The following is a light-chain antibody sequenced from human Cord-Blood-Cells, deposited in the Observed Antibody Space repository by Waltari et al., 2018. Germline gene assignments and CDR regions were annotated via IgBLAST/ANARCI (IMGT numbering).Light chain of an antibody. CDR2: AAS. CDR3: QQSYSTLGT. J-gene: IGKJ1*01. CDR1: QSISSY. V-gene: IGKV1-39*01. Sequence: DIQMTQSPSSLSASVGDRVTITCRASQSISSYLNWYQQKPGKAPNLLIYAASSLQIGVPSRFSGSGSGTDFTLTISSLQPEDFATYYCQQSYSTLGTFGQGTKVEIK.